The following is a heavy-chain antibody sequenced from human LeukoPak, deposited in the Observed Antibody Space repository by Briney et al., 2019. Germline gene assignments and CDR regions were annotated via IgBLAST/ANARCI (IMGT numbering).Heavy chain of an antibody. J-gene: IGHJ4*02. CDR1: GYTFTGYY. V-gene: IGHV1-2*02. Sequence: GASVKVSCKASGYTFTGYYMHWVRQAPGQGLEWMGWINPNSGGTNYAQKFQGRVTMTRDTSISTACMELSRLRSDDTAVYYCARDFYYDSSGDSFDYWGQGTLVTVSS. D-gene: IGHD3-22*01. CDR2: INPNSGGT. CDR3: ARDFYYDSSGDSFDY.